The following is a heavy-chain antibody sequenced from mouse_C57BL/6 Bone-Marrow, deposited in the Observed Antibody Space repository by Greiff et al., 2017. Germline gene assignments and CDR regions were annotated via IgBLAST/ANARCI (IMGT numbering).Heavy chain of an antibody. CDR3: ARPYYGNYWYFDV. Sequence: QVHVKQPGAELVKPGASVKMSCKASGYTFTSYWITWVKQRPGQGLEWIGDIYPGSGSTNYNEKFKSKATLTVDTSSSTAYMQLSSLTSEDSAVYSVARPYYGNYWYFDVWGTGTTVTVSS. CDR1: GYTFTSYW. J-gene: IGHJ1*03. V-gene: IGHV1-55*01. CDR2: IYPGSGST. D-gene: IGHD2-10*01.